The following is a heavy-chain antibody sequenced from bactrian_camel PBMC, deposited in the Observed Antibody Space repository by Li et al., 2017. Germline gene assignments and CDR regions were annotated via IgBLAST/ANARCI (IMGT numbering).Heavy chain of an antibody. V-gene: IGHV3S1*01. CDR1: GYTPTIGC. CDR3: VRLSGPYYAGDPGLLD. CDR2: IVTGNGRI. J-gene: IGHJ4*01. Sequence: QVQLVESGGGSVQAGGSLRLSCAASGYTPTIGCMIWFRQAPGKEREGVATIVTGNGRINYADSVKGRFTISQDNAKNTLYLQMNSLRPEDTAVYYCVRLSGPYYAGDPGLLDWGQGTQVTVS. D-gene: IGHD2*01.